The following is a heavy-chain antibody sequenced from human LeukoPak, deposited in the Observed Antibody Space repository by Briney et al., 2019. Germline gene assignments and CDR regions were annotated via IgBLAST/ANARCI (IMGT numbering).Heavy chain of an antibody. Sequence: GGSLRLSCTDSGFTFGDYAMSWVRQAPGKGLEWVGFIRSKAHGGTTAYAASVKGRFTISRDDSKRVAHLQMNSLKTEDTAVYYCTRSPYDSGGYYSLPYYMDVWGKGTTVTISS. CDR3: TRSPYDSGGYYSLPYYMDV. CDR2: IRSKAHGGTT. D-gene: IGHD3-22*01. J-gene: IGHJ6*03. V-gene: IGHV3-49*04. CDR1: GFTFGDYA.